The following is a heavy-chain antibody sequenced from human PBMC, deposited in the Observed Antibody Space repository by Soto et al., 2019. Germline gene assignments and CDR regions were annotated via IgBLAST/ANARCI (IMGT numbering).Heavy chain of an antibody. J-gene: IGHJ4*02. CDR3: ARSRYYYDSSGYVFDY. V-gene: IGHV1-69*13. D-gene: IGHD3-22*01. CDR1: GGTFSSYA. Sequence: SVKVSCKASGGTFSSYAISSVRQAPGQGLEWMGGIIPIFGTANYAQKFQGRVTITADESTSTAYMELSSLRSEDTAVYYCARSRYYYDSSGYVFDYWGQGTLVTVSS. CDR2: IIPIFGTA.